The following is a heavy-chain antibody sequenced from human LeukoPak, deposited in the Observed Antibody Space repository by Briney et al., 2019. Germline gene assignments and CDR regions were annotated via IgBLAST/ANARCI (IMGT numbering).Heavy chain of an antibody. CDR3: ARPLDVAGSFDY. J-gene: IGHJ4*02. CDR1: GGSFSGYY. V-gene: IGHV4-34*01. CDR2: ISHSGST. Sequence: SETLSLTCAVSGGSFSGYYWSWIRQPPGKGLEWIGEISHSGSTNYSPSLKSRVTISVDTSRNQFSLKLSSVTAADTAVYYCARPLDVAGSFDYWGQGTLVTVSS. D-gene: IGHD6-19*01.